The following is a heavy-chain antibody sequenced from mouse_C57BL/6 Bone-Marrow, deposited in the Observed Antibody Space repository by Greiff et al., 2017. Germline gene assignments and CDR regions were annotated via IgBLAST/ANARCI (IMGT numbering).Heavy chain of an antibody. J-gene: IGHJ3*01. V-gene: IGHV1-81*01. CDR2: IYPRSGNT. D-gene: IGHD4-1*01. CDR1: GYTFTSYG. Sequence: VQLKQSGAELARPGASVKLSCKASGYTFTSYGISWVKQRTGQGLEWIGEIYPRSGNTYYNEQFKGKATLTADKSASTACMELRSLTSEDSAVYFCARDWWFAYWGQGTLVTVSA. CDR3: ARDWWFAY.